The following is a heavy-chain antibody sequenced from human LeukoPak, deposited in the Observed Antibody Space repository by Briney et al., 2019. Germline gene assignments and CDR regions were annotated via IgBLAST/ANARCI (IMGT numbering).Heavy chain of an antibody. J-gene: IGHJ4*02. D-gene: IGHD2-2*02. Sequence: GRSLRLSCAASGFTFSSYAMHWVRQAPGKGLEGVAVISYDGSNKYYADSVKGRFTISRDNSKNTLYLQMNSLRAEDTAVYYCAKEGYCSSTSCYKDFDYWGQGTLVTVSS. CDR2: ISYDGSNK. V-gene: IGHV3-30-3*01. CDR1: GFTFSSYA. CDR3: AKEGYCSSTSCYKDFDY.